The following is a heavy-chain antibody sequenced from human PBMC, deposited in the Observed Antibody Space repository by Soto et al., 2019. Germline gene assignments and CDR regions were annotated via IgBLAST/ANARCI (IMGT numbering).Heavy chain of an antibody. D-gene: IGHD3-3*01. CDR1: GFTFSSYA. J-gene: IGHJ4*02. Sequence: TGGSLRLSCAASGFTFSSYAMHWVRQAPGKGLEWVAVISYDGSNKYYADSVKGRFTISRDNSKNTLYLQMNSLRAEDTAVYYCARQNREWLHFDYWGQGTLVTVSS. CDR3: ARQNREWLHFDY. V-gene: IGHV3-30-3*01. CDR2: ISYDGSNK.